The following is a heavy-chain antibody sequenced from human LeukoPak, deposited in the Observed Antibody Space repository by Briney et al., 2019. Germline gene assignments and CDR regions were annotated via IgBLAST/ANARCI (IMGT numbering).Heavy chain of an antibody. D-gene: IGHD3-22*01. J-gene: IGHJ5*02. CDR3: ARHVAYYYDSSGYYRWFDP. Sequence: GESLKISCKGSGYSFTSYWSGWVRQMPGKGLEWLGIIYPGDSDTRYSPSFQGQVTISADKSISTAYLQWSSLKASDTAMYYCARHVAYYYDSSGYYRWFDPWGQGTLVTVSS. CDR1: GYSFTSYW. CDR2: IYPGDSDT. V-gene: IGHV5-51*01.